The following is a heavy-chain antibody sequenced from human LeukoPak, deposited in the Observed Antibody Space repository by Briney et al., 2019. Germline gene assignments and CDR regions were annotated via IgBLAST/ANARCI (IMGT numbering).Heavy chain of an antibody. CDR2: ISSSATYT. CDR3: ARSFYDFLNGPYEEAFDM. CDR1: GFTFSRHS. Sequence: PGGSLRLSCAASGFTFSRHSMNWVRQAPGKGLEWVSYISSSATYTDYAESVKGRFTVSRDNAKNSLYLQMNSLRAEDTAVYYCARSFYDFLNGPYEEAFDMWGQGTMVTVSS. J-gene: IGHJ3*02. V-gene: IGHV3-21*05. D-gene: IGHD3-3*01.